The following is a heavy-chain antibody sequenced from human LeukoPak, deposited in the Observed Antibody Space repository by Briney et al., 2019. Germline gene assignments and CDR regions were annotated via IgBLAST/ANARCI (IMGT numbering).Heavy chain of an antibody. J-gene: IGHJ4*02. Sequence: GGSLRLSCAASGFTFSSYWMHWVRHAPGKGLVCVSRINSDGSSTGYADSVKGRFTISRDNTKNTLYLQMNSLRAEDTAVYYCALHPTFDYWGQGTLVTVSS. CDR1: GFTFSSYW. CDR2: INSDGSST. CDR3: ALHPTFDY. V-gene: IGHV3-74*01.